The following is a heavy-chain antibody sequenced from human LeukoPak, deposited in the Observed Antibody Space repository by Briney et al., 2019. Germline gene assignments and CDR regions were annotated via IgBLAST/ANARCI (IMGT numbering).Heavy chain of an antibody. CDR3: AREWDSGSYGWFRY. CDR2: INPNSGGT. Sequence: GASVKVSCKASGGTFSSYAISWVRQAPGQGLEWMGWINPNSGGTNFAQKFQGRVTMTRDTSISTAYMELSRLRSDDTAVYYCAREWDSGSYGWFRYWGQGTLVTVSS. D-gene: IGHD1-26*01. CDR1: GGTFSSYA. J-gene: IGHJ4*02. V-gene: IGHV1-2*02.